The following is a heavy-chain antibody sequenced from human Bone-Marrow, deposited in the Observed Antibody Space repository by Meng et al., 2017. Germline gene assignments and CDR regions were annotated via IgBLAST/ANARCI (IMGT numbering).Heavy chain of an antibody. Sequence: QRQVKASGPGLVNPSGALSLTCHLYGGSISSSSFYWVCIRQPPGMGLEWIGSIDYTEYTHFNASLKSRVTMSIDTSWKQISLMLSSVTAADTAVYYGARGPYTHGHFWYFDLWGRGTLVTVSS. CDR1: GGSISSSSFY. J-gene: IGHJ2*01. D-gene: IGHD5-18*01. CDR3: ARGPYTHGHFWYFDL. CDR2: IDYTEYT. V-gene: IGHV4-39*01.